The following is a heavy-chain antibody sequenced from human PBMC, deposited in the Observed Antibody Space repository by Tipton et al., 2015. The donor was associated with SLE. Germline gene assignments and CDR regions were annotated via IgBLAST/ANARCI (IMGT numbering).Heavy chain of an antibody. V-gene: IGHV4-34*01. Sequence: TLSLTCAVYGGSFSGHTWTWVRQPPGQGLEWIGDINHSGGTNYNPSLKSRVTISVDTSKTQFSLIVTSVTAADTAVYYCVRGPWAYYYYMDVWGKGTKVTVSS. J-gene: IGHJ6*03. CDR3: VRGPWAYYYYMDV. CDR1: GGSFSGHT. D-gene: IGHD7-27*01. CDR2: INHSGGT.